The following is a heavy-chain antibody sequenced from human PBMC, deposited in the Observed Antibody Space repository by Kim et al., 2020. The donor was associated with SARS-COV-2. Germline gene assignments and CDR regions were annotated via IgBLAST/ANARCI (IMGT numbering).Heavy chain of an antibody. CDR3: AKVISGWYEGTTDY. V-gene: IGHV3-23*01. Sequence: GGSLRLSCAASGFTFSSYAMSWVRQAPGKGLEWVSAISGSGGSTYYADSVKGRFTISRDNSKNTLYLQMNSLRAEDTAVYYCAKVISGWYEGTTDYWGQGTLVTVSS. D-gene: IGHD6-19*01. CDR1: GFTFSSYA. J-gene: IGHJ4*02. CDR2: ISGSGGST.